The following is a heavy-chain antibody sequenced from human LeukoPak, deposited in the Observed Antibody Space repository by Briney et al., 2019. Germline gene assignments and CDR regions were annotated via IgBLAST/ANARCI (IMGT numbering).Heavy chain of an antibody. D-gene: IGHD3-22*01. J-gene: IGHJ4*02. CDR1: GYTFTGYY. CDR3: ARGDGSYDRSGYYYY. Sequence: AWVKVSCKASGYTFTGYYMHWVRQARGQGLAWMGCINPNSGDTNYAQKFQGRVTMTTDTSISTTYMERSRLRSDDTAVYYCARGDGSYDRSGYYYYWGQGTLVTVSS. CDR2: INPNSGDT. V-gene: IGHV1-2*02.